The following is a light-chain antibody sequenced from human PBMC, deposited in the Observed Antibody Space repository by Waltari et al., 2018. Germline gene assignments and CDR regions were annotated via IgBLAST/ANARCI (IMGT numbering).Light chain of an antibody. CDR2: KAS. CDR3: QQYHSSPGT. J-gene: IGKJ1*01. V-gene: IGKV1-5*03. CDR1: QSISTW. Sequence: DIQMTQSPSTLSASVGDRVTITCRASQSISTWLAWYQQNPGKAPNLLIYKASTLETGVPSRFSGSGSGTEVTLTISSLQPDDFATYCCQQYHSSPGTFGQGTKVEIK.